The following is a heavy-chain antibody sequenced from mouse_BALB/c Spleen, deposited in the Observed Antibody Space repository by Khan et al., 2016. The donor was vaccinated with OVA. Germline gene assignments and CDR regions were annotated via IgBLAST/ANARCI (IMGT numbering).Heavy chain of an antibody. J-gene: IGHJ2*01. CDR1: GYTFTSYT. CDR2: INPSSGYT. D-gene: IGHD1-3*01. CDR3: ARAHER. V-gene: IGHV1-4*01. Sequence: QVQLKESGAELARPGASVKMSCKASGYTFTSYTMHWVQQRPGQGLEWIGYINPSSGYTKYNQKFKDKATLTADKSSSTAYMQLSSLTSEDSAVYYCARAHERWGQGTTLTGSS.